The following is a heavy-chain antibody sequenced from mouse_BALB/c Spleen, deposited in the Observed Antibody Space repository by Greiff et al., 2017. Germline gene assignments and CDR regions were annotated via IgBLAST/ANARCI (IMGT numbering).Heavy chain of an antibody. CDR1: GFTFSSFG. V-gene: IGHV5-17*02. Sequence: EVQGVESGGGLVQPGGSRKLSCAASGFTFSSFGMHWVRQAPEKGLEWVAYISSGSSTIYYADTVKGRFTISRDNPKNTLFLQMTSLRSEDTAMYYCARTGGFAYWGQGTTLTVSS. CDR3: ARTGGFAY. J-gene: IGHJ2*01. D-gene: IGHD4-1*01. CDR2: ISSGSSTI.